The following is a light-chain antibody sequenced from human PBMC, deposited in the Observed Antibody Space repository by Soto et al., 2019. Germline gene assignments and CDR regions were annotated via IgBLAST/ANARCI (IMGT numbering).Light chain of an antibody. V-gene: IGKV3-11*01. CDR2: GAS. CDR3: QQRSNWPPWT. CDR1: QSVRSN. Sequence: EIVMTQSPATLSVSPGERATLSCRASQSVRSNLAWYQQKPGQAPRLLIYGASSRATGIPDRFSGSGSGTDFTLTISSLEPEDFAVYYCQQRSNWPPWTFGQGTKV. J-gene: IGKJ1*01.